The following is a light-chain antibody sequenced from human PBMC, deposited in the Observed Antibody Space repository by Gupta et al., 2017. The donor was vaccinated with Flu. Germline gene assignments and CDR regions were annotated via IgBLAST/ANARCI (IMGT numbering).Light chain of an antibody. J-gene: IGKJ2*03. V-gene: IGKV4-1*01. CDR1: QSVLYRCNKQNY. CDR2: GAS. CDR3: QQYYSAPFS. Sequence: DIVLTQSPDSLSVSLGETATISCKSSQSVLYRCNKQNYLAWYQQKPGQPPKLLIYGASTWESGVPDRFSGSGSGTDFTLTISSLQAEDVAVYYCQQYYSAPFSFGQGTKLEIK.